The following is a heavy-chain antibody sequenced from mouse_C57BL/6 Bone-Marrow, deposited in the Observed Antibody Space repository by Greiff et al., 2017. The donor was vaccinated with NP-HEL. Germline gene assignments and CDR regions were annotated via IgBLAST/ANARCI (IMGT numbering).Heavy chain of an antibody. D-gene: IGHD4-1*01. CDR2: INPSSGYT. Sequence: VKLVESGAELAKPGASVKLSCKASGYTFTSYWMHWVKQRPGQGLEWIGYINPSSGYTKSNQKFKDKATLTADKSSSAAYMQLSRLTYEDSAVYYGARALTGSFDYWGQGTTLTVSS. J-gene: IGHJ2*01. V-gene: IGHV1-7*01. CDR1: GYTFTSYW. CDR3: ARALTGSFDY.